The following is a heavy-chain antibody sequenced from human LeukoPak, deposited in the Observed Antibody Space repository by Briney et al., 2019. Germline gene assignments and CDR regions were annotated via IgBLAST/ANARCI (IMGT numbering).Heavy chain of an antibody. D-gene: IGHD3-3*01. CDR3: ASFDYDFRSGYSHYFDY. J-gene: IGHJ4*02. Sequence: GGSLRLSCAASGFTFSNYWMSWVRQAPGKGLEWVANIKQDGSEKYYVDSVKGRFTISRDNAKNSLFLQMNSLRAEDTAVYYCASFDYDFRSGYSHYFDYWGQGTLVTVSS. V-gene: IGHV3-7*01. CDR1: GFTFSNYW. CDR2: IKQDGSEK.